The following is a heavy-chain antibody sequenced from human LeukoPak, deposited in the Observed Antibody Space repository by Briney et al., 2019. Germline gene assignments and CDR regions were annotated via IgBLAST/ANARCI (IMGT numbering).Heavy chain of an antibody. J-gene: IGHJ6*03. CDR2: IYYSGST. Sequence: SETLSLTCTVSGGSISSYYWSWIRQPPGKGLEWIGYIYYSGSTNYNPSLKSRVTISVDTSKNQFSLKLSSVTAADTAVYYCARVPTGPQGYYYYMDVWGKGTTVTVS. V-gene: IGHV4-59*01. CDR1: GGSISSYY. CDR3: ARVPTGPQGYYYYMDV. D-gene: IGHD4-17*01.